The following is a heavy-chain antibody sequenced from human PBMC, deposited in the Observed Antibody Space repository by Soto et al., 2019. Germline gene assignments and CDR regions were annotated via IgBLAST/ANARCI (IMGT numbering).Heavy chain of an antibody. V-gene: IGHV3-30-3*01. CDR3: ARDTVVVPAAIGVGGYYYGMDV. D-gene: IGHD2-2*01. CDR1: GFTFSSYA. J-gene: IGHJ6*02. CDR2: ISYDGSNK. Sequence: SGGSLRLSXAASGFTFSSYAMHWVRQAPGKGLEWVAVISYDGSNKYYADSVKGRFTISGDNSKNTLYLQMNSLRAEDTAVYYCARDTVVVPAAIGVGGYYYGMDVWGQGTTVTVSS.